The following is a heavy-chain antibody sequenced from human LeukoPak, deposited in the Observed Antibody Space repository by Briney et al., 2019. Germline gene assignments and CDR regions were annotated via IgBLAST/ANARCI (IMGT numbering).Heavy chain of an antibody. D-gene: IGHD6-25*01. Sequence: GASVKVSCKASGYTFTCYYLHWVRQAPGQGLEWMGWINPNSGGTNYAQRFQGRVTMTRDTSISTAYMELSRLRSDDTAVYYCARARRPITHMDVWGKGTTVTVSS. CDR2: INPNSGGT. CDR1: GYTFTCYY. CDR3: ARARRPITHMDV. J-gene: IGHJ6*03. V-gene: IGHV1-2*02.